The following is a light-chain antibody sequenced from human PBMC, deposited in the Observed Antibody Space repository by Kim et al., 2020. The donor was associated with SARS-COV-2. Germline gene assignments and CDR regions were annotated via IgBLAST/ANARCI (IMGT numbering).Light chain of an antibody. Sequence: PGERATLSCRASQSVSSNLAWYQQKPGQAPRLLIYGASTRATGIPARFSGSGSGTEFTLTISSLQSEDFAVYYCQQYNNWPPVTFGQGTKVDIK. CDR1: QSVSSN. J-gene: IGKJ1*01. CDR3: QQYNNWPPVT. CDR2: GAS. V-gene: IGKV3-15*01.